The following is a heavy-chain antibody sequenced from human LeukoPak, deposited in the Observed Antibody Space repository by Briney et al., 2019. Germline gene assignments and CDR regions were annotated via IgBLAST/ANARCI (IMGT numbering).Heavy chain of an antibody. J-gene: IGHJ4*02. V-gene: IGHV1-2*02. CDR2: INPNSGRT. Sequence: ASVKVSCKTSGYTFNDYYLHWVRQAPGQGLEWMGWINPNSGRTNYAPKFQGRVTLTTDTSISTAYMKLSSLISGDTALYYCARDSSDILTGYYHFWGQGTLVTVSS. D-gene: IGHD3-9*01. CDR3: ARDSSDILTGYYHF. CDR1: GYTFNDYY.